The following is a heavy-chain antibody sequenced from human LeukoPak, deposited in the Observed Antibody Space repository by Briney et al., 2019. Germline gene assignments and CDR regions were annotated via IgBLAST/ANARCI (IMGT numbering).Heavy chain of an antibody. CDR3: AKATSVITLFDY. J-gene: IGHJ4*02. CDR1: GFTFSSYG. CDR2: IWYDGSNK. D-gene: IGHD3-10*01. V-gene: IGHV3-33*06. Sequence: GGSLRLSCAASGFTFSSYGMHWVRQAPGKGLEWVAVIWYDGSNKYYADSVKGRFTISRDNSKNTLYLQMNSLRTEDTAVYYCAKATSVITLFDYWGQGTLVTVSS.